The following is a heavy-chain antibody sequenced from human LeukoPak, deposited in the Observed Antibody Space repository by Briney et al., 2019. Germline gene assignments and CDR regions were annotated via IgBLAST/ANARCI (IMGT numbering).Heavy chain of an antibody. CDR3: ARDGGSYDY. D-gene: IGHD1-26*01. CDR1: GFTFSSYA. CDR2: ISYDGSNK. V-gene: IGHV3-30-3*01. J-gene: IGHJ4*02. Sequence: GRSLRLSCAASGFTFSSYAMHWVRQAPGKGLEWVAVISYDGSNKYYADSVKGRFTISRDNSKNTLCLQMNSLRAEDTAVYYCARDGGSYDYWGQGTLVTVSS.